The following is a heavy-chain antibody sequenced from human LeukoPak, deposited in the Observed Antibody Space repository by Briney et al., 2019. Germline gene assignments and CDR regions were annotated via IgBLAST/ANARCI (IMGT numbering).Heavy chain of an antibody. CDR2: ISYDGSNK. V-gene: IGHV3-30*18. D-gene: IGHD3-10*01. Sequence: GGSLRLSCAASGFTFSSYGMHWVRQAPGKGLEWVAVISYDGSNKYYADSVKGRFTISRDNSKNTLYLQTNSLRAEDTAVYYCAKGGNFDYWGQGTLVTVSS. J-gene: IGHJ4*02. CDR1: GFTFSSYG. CDR3: AKGGNFDY.